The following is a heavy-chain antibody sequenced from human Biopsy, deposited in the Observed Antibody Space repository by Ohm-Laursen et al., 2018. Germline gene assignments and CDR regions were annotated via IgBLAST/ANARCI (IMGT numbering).Heavy chain of an antibody. D-gene: IGHD1-1*01. CDR3: AADINVWNVNY. V-gene: IGHV1-24*01. CDR2: FSPENGKT. Sequence: SVKVSCKGSGYTLTELSMHWVRQAPGKVLVWMGGFSPENGKTVYAQNFQARVSMTEDTSTDTAYMELRSLRSEDTAVYYCAADINVWNVNYWGQGTQVTVSS. CDR1: GYTLTELS. J-gene: IGHJ4*02.